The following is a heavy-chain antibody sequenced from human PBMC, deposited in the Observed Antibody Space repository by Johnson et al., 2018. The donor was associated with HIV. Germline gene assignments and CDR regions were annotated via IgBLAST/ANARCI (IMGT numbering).Heavy chain of an antibody. Sequence: VHLVESGGGVVQPGGSLRLSCAASGFTFSSYGMHWVRQAPGKGLEWVSYISSSGSTKYYVDSVKGRFTISRDNAKNSLYLQMNSLRAEDTAVYYCARGDGSGSTGAFDIWGQGTMVTVSS. CDR2: ISSSGSTK. D-gene: IGHD3-10*01. J-gene: IGHJ3*02. CDR3: ARGDGSGSTGAFDI. V-gene: IGHV3-48*04. CDR1: GFTFSSYG.